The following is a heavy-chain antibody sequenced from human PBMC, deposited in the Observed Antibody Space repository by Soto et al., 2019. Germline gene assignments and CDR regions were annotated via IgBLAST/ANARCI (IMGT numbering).Heavy chain of an antibody. CDR3: ARDLRGHYGP. CDR2: VSGSSSYI. J-gene: IGHJ3*01. CDR1: GFNFRNFN. V-gene: IGHV3-21*06. D-gene: IGHD4-17*01. Sequence: GGSLRLSCEGSGFNFRNFNMIWVRQAPGKGLEWVSSVSGSSSYIYYADSVKGRFTVSRDNANNLVFPQMNGLRPEDTAMYYCARDLRGHYGPWGQGTMVTVSS.